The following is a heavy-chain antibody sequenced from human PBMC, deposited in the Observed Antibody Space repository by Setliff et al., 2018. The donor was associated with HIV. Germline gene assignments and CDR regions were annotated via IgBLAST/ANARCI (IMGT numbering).Heavy chain of an antibody. CDR3: ARARGLQDSGYDYVLYYFDY. CDR1: GYSISSGYY. D-gene: IGHD5-12*01. V-gene: IGHV4-38-2*01. CDR2: IYDSRHT. J-gene: IGHJ4*02. Sequence: SETLSLTCAVSGYSISSGYYWGWIRQPPGKGLEWIGNIYDSRHTFYNPSLKSRVTISVDTSKNQFSLKLTSVTAADTAVYYCARARGLQDSGYDYVLYYFDYWGQGTLVTVSS.